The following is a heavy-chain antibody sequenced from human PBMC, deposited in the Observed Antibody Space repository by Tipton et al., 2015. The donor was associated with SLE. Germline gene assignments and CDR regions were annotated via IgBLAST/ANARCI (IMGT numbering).Heavy chain of an antibody. CDR2: IYHSGTT. CDR1: GGSINTYF. CDR3: ARLTVTPHWYFDL. V-gene: IGHV4-59*08. Sequence: PGLVKPSETLSLTCVVSGGSINTYFWSWIRQPPGKGLEWIGYIYHSGTTNYNPSLKSRITISVDTSKNQFSLDLSSVTAADTAVYYCARLTVTPHWYFDLWGRGTPVTVSS. J-gene: IGHJ2*01. D-gene: IGHD2-21*02.